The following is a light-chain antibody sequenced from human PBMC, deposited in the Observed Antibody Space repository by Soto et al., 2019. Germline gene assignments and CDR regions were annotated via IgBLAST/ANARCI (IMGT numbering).Light chain of an antibody. J-gene: IGKJ4*01. Sequence: DSQITQYPSTLSSSVGDRVTITCRASQSISSWLAWYQQKPGKAPKLLISKASTLQSGVPPRFSGSGSGTEFTLTISSLQPDDFATYYCQQYESYPMTFGGGTKVDIK. CDR1: QSISSW. CDR3: QQYESYPMT. CDR2: KAS. V-gene: IGKV1-5*03.